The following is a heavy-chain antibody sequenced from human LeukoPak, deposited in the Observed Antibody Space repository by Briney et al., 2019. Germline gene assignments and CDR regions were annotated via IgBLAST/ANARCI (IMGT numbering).Heavy chain of an antibody. D-gene: IGHD5-12*01. CDR2: INAGNGNT. Sequence: ASVKVSCKVSGYTLTELSMHWVRQAPGQRLEWMGWINAGNGNTKYSQKFQGRVTITRDTSASTAYMELSSLRSEDTAVYYCARGGRWLRSVMRLPYYFDYWGQGTLVTVSS. CDR3: ARGGRWLRSVMRLPYYFDY. CDR1: GYTLTELS. V-gene: IGHV1-3*01. J-gene: IGHJ4*02.